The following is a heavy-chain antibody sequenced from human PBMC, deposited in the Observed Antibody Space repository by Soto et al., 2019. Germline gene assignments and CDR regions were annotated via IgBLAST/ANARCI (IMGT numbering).Heavy chain of an antibody. D-gene: IGHD3-3*01. CDR3: VRGVVFWSGYYTPESSYYFDY. V-gene: IGHV4-31*03. Sequence: TLSLTCTVSGGSISSGGYYWSWIRQHPGKGLERIGYIYYSGSTYYNPSLKSRVTISVDTSKNQFSLKLSSVTAADTAVYYCVRGVVFWSGYYTPESSYYFDYWGQGTLVTVSS. CDR2: IYYSGST. CDR1: GGSISSGGYY. J-gene: IGHJ4*02.